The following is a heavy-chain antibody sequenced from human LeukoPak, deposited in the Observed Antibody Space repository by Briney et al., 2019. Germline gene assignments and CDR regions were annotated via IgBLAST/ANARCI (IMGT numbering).Heavy chain of an antibody. Sequence: SVKVSCKASGGTFSSYAISWVRPAPGQGLGWMGRIIPILGIANYSQKFQGRVTITADKLTSTAYMELSSLRSEDTAVYYCARGTITFDAFDIWGQGTMVTVSS. CDR3: ARGTITFDAFDI. V-gene: IGHV1-69*04. CDR1: GGTFSSYA. D-gene: IGHD1-14*01. CDR2: IIPILGIA. J-gene: IGHJ3*02.